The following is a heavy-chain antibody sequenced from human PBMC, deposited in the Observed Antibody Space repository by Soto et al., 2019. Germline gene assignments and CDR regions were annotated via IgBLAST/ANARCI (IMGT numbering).Heavy chain of an antibody. D-gene: IGHD2-15*01. Sequence: QVQLVESGGGVVQPGRSLRLSCAASGFTFSSYGMHWVRQAPGKGLEWVAVISYDGSKKYYADSVKGLFTISRDNSKNARYMEMNRLGAEDTAVYYCGKGGGYCSGGSCPTYNWFDPWGQGTLVTVSS. J-gene: IGHJ5*02. V-gene: IGHV3-30*18. CDR1: GFTFSSYG. CDR3: GKGGGYCSGGSCPTYNWFDP. CDR2: ISYDGSKK.